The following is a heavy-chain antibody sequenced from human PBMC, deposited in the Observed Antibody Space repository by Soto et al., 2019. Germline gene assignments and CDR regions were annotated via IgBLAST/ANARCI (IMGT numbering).Heavy chain of an antibody. J-gene: IGHJ4*02. Sequence: PSETLSLTCTVSGGSISSYYWSWIRQPPGKGLEWIGYIYYSGSTNYNPSLKSRITINADTSKNQFSLHLNSVTAEDTAVYYCARDGNWRLDYWGQGALVTVSS. V-gene: IGHV4-59*12. CDR1: GGSISSYY. CDR3: ARDGNWRLDY. CDR2: IYYSGST. D-gene: IGHD1-1*01.